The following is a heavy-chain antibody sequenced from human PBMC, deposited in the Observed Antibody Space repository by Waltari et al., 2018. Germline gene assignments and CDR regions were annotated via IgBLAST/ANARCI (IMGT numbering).Heavy chain of an antibody. D-gene: IGHD1-1*01. Sequence: VQLQQWGAGLLKPSETLSLTCAVYGGSFSGYSWSWIRQPPGKGLEWIGEINHSGSTNYNPSFKSRVTISVDTSKNQFSLKLSSVTAADTAVYYCARLQTGTYYYYGMDVWGQGTTVTVSS. CDR1: GGSFSGYS. V-gene: IGHV4-34*01. J-gene: IGHJ6*02. CDR2: INHSGST. CDR3: ARLQTGTYYYYGMDV.